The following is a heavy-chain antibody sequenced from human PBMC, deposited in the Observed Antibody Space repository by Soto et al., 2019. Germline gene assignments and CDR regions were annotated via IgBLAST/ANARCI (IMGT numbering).Heavy chain of an antibody. D-gene: IGHD4-4*01. CDR3: ARHSTIYSKSLYY. V-gene: IGHV4-59*08. J-gene: IGHJ4*02. CDR2: FYYSGSP. CDR1: GGSISGYY. Sequence: QVQLQESGPGLVKPSETLSLTCTVSGGSISGYYWSWIRQPPGKGLEWIGYFYYSGSPESNPSLKSRVTISVATSKNQFSLKLSSVTAADTAVYYCARHSTIYSKSLYYWGKGTLVTVSS.